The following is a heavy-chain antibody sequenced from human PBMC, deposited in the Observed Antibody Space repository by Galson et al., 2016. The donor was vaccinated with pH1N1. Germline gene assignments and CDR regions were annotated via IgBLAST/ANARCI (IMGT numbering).Heavy chain of an antibody. Sequence: PALVKPTQPLTLPCTLSGFSHSTRGLCMNWIRQPPGKPLEWLARIDWADEKYYSTSLQTRINISKDASKNQVVLTMTNMDPVDTATYYCARIRGEGYSWYDAFDIWGQGTMVTVSS. CDR2: IDWADEK. V-gene: IGHV2-70*11. CDR3: ARIRGEGYSWYDAFDI. D-gene: IGHD5-24*01. CDR1: GFSHSTRGLC. J-gene: IGHJ3*02.